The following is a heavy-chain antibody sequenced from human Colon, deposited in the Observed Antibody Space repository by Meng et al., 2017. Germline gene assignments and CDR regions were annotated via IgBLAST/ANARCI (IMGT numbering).Heavy chain of an antibody. V-gene: IGHV1-18*01. CDR1: GYSFTNYD. D-gene: IGHD5-24*01. Sequence: QVQLVQSGAEVKKTGASVKVSCKTSGYSFTNYDIGWVRQAPGQGLEWVGSITPYNGNAKSSQKFQGRVTMTTDTSTSTAYLELRSLRSDDTAVYFCARDRLNYWFDPWGPGTLVTVSS. J-gene: IGHJ5*02. CDR2: ITPYNGNA. CDR3: ARDRLNYWFDP.